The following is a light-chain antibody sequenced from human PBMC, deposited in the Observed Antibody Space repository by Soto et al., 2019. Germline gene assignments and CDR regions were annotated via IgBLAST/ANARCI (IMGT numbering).Light chain of an antibody. Sequence: QSALTQPPSASGTPGQRVTISCSGSSSNIGSNYVYWYQQLPGTAPKLLIYRNNQRPSGVPDRFSSSKSGTSASLAISGLRSEDEADYYCAAWDDSLSGRVFGTGTKVTVL. CDR1: SSNIGSNY. CDR3: AAWDDSLSGRV. CDR2: RNN. J-gene: IGLJ1*01. V-gene: IGLV1-47*01.